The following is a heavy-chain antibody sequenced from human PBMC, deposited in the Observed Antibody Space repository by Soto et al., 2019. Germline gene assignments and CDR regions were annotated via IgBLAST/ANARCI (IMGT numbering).Heavy chain of an antibody. D-gene: IGHD2-2*01. CDR3: ARVSGSCISTSCSYYYYYYGMDF. CDR2: ISGYNGNT. V-gene: IGHV1-18*04. Sequence: ASVKVSCKASGYTFINYGISWVRQAPGQGLEWMGWISGYNGNTNYAQNLQGRVTMTTDTSTSTGYLELRSLRSDDTAVYYCARVSGSCISTSCSYYYYYYGMDFWGQGTTVTVSS. J-gene: IGHJ6*02. CDR1: GYTFINYG.